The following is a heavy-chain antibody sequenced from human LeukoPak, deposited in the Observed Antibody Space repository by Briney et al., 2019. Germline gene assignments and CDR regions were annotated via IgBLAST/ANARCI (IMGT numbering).Heavy chain of an antibody. CDR3: AKETVVVVAATPDAFDI. CDR1: GFTFSSYA. CDR2: ISGSGGST. D-gene: IGHD2-15*01. J-gene: IGHJ3*02. Sequence: GGSLKLSCAASGFTFSSYAMSWVRQAPGKGLEWVSGISGSGGSTHYADSVKDRFTISRDNSKNTLYLQMNSLRAEDTAVYYCAKETVVVVAATPDAFDIWGQGTMVTVSS. V-gene: IGHV3-23*01.